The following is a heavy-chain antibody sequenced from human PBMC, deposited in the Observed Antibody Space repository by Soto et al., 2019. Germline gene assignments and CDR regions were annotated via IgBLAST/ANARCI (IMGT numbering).Heavy chain of an antibody. CDR2: IWHDGNNK. V-gene: IGHV3-33*01. CDR1: GFTFSNYG. CDR3: PSDLVGASDSYGLDV. J-gene: IGHJ6*02. Sequence: GGSLRLSCAASGFTFSNYGMHWVRQAPGKGLEWVAIIWHDGNNKYYADSVRGRFIISRDNSKNRLYLQMNSLRAEDTAVYYCPSDLVGASDSYGLDVWGQGTPVTVSS. D-gene: IGHD1-26*01.